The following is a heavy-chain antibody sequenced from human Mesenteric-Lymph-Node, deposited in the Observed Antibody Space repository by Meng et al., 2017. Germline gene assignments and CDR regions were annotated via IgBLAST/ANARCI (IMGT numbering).Heavy chain of an antibody. CDR2: INHSGST. D-gene: IGHD2-2*01. J-gene: IGHJ4*02. CDR3: ARTIGGADIVVVPAAYYFDY. V-gene: IGHV4-34*01. CDR1: GGSFSGYY. Sequence: QVQLQQWGAGLLKPSETLSLICAVHGGSFSGYYWSWIRQPPGKGLEWIGEINHSGSTNYNPSLKSRVTISVDTSKNQFSLKLSSVTAADTAVYYCARTIGGADIVVVPAAYYFDYWGQGTLVTVSS.